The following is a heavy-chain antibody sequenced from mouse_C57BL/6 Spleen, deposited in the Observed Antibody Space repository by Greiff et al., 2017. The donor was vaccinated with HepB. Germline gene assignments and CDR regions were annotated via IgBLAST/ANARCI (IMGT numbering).Heavy chain of an antibody. V-gene: IGHV1-64*01. J-gene: IGHJ3*01. CDR3: AREEALRRFAY. CDR2: IHPNSGST. Sequence: VQLQQPGAELVKPGASVKLSCKASGYTFTSYWMHWVKQRPGQGLEWIGMIHPNSGSTNYNEKFKSKATLTVDKSSSTAYMQLSSLTSEDSAVYYCAREEALRRFAYWGQGTLVTVSA. CDR1: GYTFTSYW.